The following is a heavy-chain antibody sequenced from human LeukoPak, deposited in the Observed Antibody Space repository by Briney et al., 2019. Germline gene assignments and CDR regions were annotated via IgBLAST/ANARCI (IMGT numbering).Heavy chain of an antibody. V-gene: IGHV3-23*01. CDR3: AKVSSQLYSSGSTFDY. D-gene: IGHD6-19*01. Sequence: GGSLRLSCAASGFTFSSYAMSWVRQAPGKGLEWVSAISGSGGSTYYADSVKGRFTISRDNSKNTLYLQMNSLRAEDTAVYYCAKVSSQLYSSGSTFDYWGQGTLVTVSS. CDR2: ISGSGGST. CDR1: GFTFSSYA. J-gene: IGHJ4*02.